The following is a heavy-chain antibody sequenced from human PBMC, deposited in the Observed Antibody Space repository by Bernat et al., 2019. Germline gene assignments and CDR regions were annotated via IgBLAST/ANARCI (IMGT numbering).Heavy chain of an antibody. CDR2: IYSGGST. J-gene: IGHJ6*02. Sequence: EVQLVESGGGLVQPGGSLRLSCAASGFTVSSNYMSWVRQAPGKGLEWVSVIYSGGSTYYADSVKGRFTISRDNSKNTLYLQMNSRRAEDTAVYYCARDQGDGYNYGYYYGMDVWGQGTTVTVSS. V-gene: IGHV3-66*01. CDR1: GFTVSSNY. CDR3: ARDQGDGYNYGYYYGMDV. D-gene: IGHD5-24*01.